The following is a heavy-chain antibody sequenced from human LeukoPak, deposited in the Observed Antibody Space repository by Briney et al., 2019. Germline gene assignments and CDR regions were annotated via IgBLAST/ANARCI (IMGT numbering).Heavy chain of an antibody. CDR2: IYYSGST. CDR1: GGSISSYY. CDR3: AREIRPNYYDSSGYLPYWYFDL. V-gene: IGHV4-59*06. D-gene: IGHD3-22*01. Sequence: PSETLSLTCTVSGGSISSYYWSWIRQHPGKGLEWIGYIYYSGSTYYNPSLKSRVTISVDTSKNQFSLKLSSVTAADTAVYYCAREIRPNYYDSSGYLPYWYFDLWGRGTLVTVSS. J-gene: IGHJ2*01.